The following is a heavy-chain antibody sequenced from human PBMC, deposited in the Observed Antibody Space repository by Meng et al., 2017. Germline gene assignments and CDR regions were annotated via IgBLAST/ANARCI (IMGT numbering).Heavy chain of an antibody. Sequence: GESLKISCAASGFTFSSYEMNWVRQAPGKGLEWVSYISSSGSTIYYADSVKGRFTISRDNAKNSLYLQMNSLRAEDTAVYYCARMRSMAVAGTYYYYYGMDVWGQGTTVTVSS. CDR1: GFTFSSYE. V-gene: IGHV3-48*03. CDR3: ARMRSMAVAGTYYYYYGMDV. D-gene: IGHD6-19*01. J-gene: IGHJ6*02. CDR2: ISSSGSTI.